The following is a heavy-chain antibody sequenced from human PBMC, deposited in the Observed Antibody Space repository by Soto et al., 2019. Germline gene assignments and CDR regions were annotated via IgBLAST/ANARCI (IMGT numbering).Heavy chain of an antibody. Sequence: GGSLRLSCAASGFTLDDYAMHWVRQAPGKGLEWVSGISWNSGSIGYADSVKGRFTISRDNAKNSLYLQMNSLRAEDTALYYCAKDTEEQWLASYYFDYWGQGTLVTVSS. D-gene: IGHD6-19*01. CDR2: ISWNSGSI. V-gene: IGHV3-9*01. CDR1: GFTLDDYA. CDR3: AKDTEEQWLASYYFDY. J-gene: IGHJ4*02.